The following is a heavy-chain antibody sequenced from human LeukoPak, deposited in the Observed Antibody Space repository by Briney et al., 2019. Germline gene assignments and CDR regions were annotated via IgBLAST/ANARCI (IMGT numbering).Heavy chain of an antibody. J-gene: IGHJ4*02. CDR2: ISGSGGST. CDR1: GFTFSSYV. V-gene: IGHV3-23*01. CDR3: AKSHRNDLSYFDY. Sequence: PGGSLRLSCAASGFTFSSYVMTWVRQAPGKGLEWVSSISGSGGSTYYADSVKGRFTISRDNSKNTLYLQMNSLRAEGTAVYYCAKSHRNDLSYFDYWGQGALVTVSS. D-gene: IGHD3-3*01.